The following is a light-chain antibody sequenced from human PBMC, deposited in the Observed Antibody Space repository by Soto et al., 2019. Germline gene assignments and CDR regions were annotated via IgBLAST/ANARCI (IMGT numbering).Light chain of an antibody. CDR2: GAS. CDR1: QPINKF. CDR3: QQSHSVPPT. V-gene: IGKV1-39*01. J-gene: IGKJ4*01. Sequence: DIQMTQSPSSLSASVGDRVTITGRASQPINKFLNWFQHKPGEAPKRLIYGASILQDGVPSRFSGSGSGTDYTLTISGLQTEDFGTYYCQQSHSVPPTFGGGTKVDIK.